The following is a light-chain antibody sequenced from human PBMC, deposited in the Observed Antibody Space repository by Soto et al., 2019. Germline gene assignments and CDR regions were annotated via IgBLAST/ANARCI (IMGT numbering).Light chain of an antibody. V-gene: IGLV1-40*01. CDR2: DNI. J-gene: IGLJ2*01. CDR1: SSNIGAGYA. Sequence: QSALAQPPSVSGAPGQRVTVSCTGSSSNIGAGYAVHWYQQLPGAAPKLLLYDNIERPSEVPDRFSGSKSGTSASLAITGLQGEDEADYYCQSFDTGLSGAIFGGGTKLTGL. CDR3: QSFDTGLSGAI.